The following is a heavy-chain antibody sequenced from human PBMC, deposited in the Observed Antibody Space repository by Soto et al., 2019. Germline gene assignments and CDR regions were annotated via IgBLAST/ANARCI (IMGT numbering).Heavy chain of an antibody. CDR3: ARTYGDYVFDY. J-gene: IGHJ4*02. D-gene: IGHD4-17*01. V-gene: IGHV4-59*01. Sequence: SETLSVTCTVSGGSISSYYWSWIRQPPGKGLEWIGYIYYSGSTNYNPSLKSRVTISVDTSKNQFSLKLSSVTAADTAVYYCARTYGDYVFDYWGQGTLVTVSS. CDR1: GGSISSYY. CDR2: IYYSGST.